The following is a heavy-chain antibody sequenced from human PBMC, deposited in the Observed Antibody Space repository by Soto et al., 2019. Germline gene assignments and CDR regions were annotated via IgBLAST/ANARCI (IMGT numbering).Heavy chain of an antibody. CDR3: ARSYYYDSSGYYPPYYYGMDV. D-gene: IGHD3-22*01. J-gene: IGHJ6*01. Sequence: QVQLVESGGGVVQPGRSLRLSCAASGFTFSSYGMHWVRQAPGKGLEWVAVIWYDGSNKYYADSVKGRFTISRDNSKNTLYLQMNSLRAEDTAVYYCARSYYYDSSGYYPPYYYGMDVW. CDR2: IWYDGSNK. CDR1: GFTFSSYG. V-gene: IGHV3-33*01.